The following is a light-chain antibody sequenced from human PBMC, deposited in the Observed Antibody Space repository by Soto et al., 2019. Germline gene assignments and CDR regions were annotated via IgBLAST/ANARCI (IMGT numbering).Light chain of an antibody. V-gene: IGKV1-5*03. CDR1: QSIVTW. Sequence: DIQMTQSPSSLSASVGDRVTITCRASQSIVTWLAWYQQKPGKAPKLLIYEASSLESGVPSRFSGTGSGTEFTLNRSSLQPDDSAAYYCQQFNSSPYTFGQGTKVEIK. CDR2: EAS. J-gene: IGKJ2*01. CDR3: QQFNSSPYT.